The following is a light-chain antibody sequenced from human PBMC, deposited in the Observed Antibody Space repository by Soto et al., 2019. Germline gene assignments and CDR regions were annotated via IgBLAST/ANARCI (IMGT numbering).Light chain of an antibody. CDR3: QQYDSFSPT. CDR1: QSISSW. J-gene: IGKJ4*01. V-gene: IGKV1-5*03. Sequence: DIQMTQSPSTLSASVGVRVTVTCRASQSISSWLAWYQQKPGKAPKLLIYNASSLESGVPSRFSGSGSGTGFNLTISSLQPDDYATYYCQQYDSFSPTFGGGTKVEIK. CDR2: NAS.